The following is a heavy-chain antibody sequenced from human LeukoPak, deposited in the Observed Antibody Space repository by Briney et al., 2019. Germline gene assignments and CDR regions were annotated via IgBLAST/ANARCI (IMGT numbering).Heavy chain of an antibody. CDR2: TNHSGST. CDR3: ARGTDQTRAARPGIDY. V-gene: IGHV4-34*01. D-gene: IGHD6-6*01. J-gene: IGHJ4*02. Sequence: SETLSLTCAVYGGSFSGYYWSWIRQPPGKGLEWIGETNHSGSTNYNPSLKSRVTISVDTSKNQFSLKLSSVTATDTAVYYCARGTDQTRAARPGIDYWGQGTLVTVSS. CDR1: GGSFSGYY.